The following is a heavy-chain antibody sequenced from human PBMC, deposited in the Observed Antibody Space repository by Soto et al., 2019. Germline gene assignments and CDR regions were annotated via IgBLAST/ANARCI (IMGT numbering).Heavy chain of an antibody. Sequence: TLSLTCTVSGGSISRGGYYGIWIRQHPGKGLEWIGYIYYSGSTYYNPSLKSRVTISVDTSKNQFSLKLSSVTAADTAVYYCARSGYSYGPNPLLYWGQGTLVTVS. CDR1: GGSISRGGYY. CDR3: ARSGYSYGPNPLLY. V-gene: IGHV4-31*03. J-gene: IGHJ4*02. CDR2: IYYSGST. D-gene: IGHD5-18*01.